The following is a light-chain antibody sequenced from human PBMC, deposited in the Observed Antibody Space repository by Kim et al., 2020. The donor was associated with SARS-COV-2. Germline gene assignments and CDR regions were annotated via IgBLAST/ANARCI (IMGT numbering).Light chain of an antibody. CDR1: VANLGTYF. J-gene: IGLJ7*01. CDR2: DND. CDR3: ATWDNRLNAAV. Sequence: GQKATISCSGSVANLGTYFVSWYQVVPGKAPRLLIYDNDRRLSGTPDRFSGSKSGTSATLGITGLQTGDEADYYCATWDNRLNAAVFGGGTQLTVL. V-gene: IGLV1-51*01.